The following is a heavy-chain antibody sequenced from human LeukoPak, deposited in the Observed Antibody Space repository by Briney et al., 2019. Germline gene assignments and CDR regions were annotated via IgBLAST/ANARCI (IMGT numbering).Heavy chain of an antibody. V-gene: IGHV3-23*01. Sequence: GGSLRLSCAASGFTFSSYAVSWVRQAPGKGLEWVSAISGSGGSTYYADSVKGRFTISRDNSKNTLYLQMNSLRAEDTAVYYCAKAPRVRVYFDYWGQRTLVTVSS. CDR2: ISGSGGST. CDR3: AKAPRVRVYFDY. J-gene: IGHJ4*02. CDR1: GFTFSSYA. D-gene: IGHD1-1*01.